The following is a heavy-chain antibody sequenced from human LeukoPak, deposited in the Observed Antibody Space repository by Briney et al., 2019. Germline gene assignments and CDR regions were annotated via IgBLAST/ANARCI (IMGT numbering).Heavy chain of an antibody. V-gene: IGHV4-59*01. CDR3: ARVGLGSWDNPHWYFDL. CDR2: IYYSGST. J-gene: IGHJ2*01. D-gene: IGHD6-13*01. Sequence: SETLSLTCTVSGGSISSYYWSWIRQPPGKGLEWIGYIYYSGSTNYNPSLKSRVTISADTSKNQFSLKLSSVTAADTAVYYCARVGLGSWDNPHWYFDLWGRGTLVTVSS. CDR1: GGSISSYY.